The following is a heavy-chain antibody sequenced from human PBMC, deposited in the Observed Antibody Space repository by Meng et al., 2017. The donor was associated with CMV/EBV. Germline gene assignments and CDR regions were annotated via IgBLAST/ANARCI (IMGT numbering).Heavy chain of an antibody. CDR2: ISSSGSTI. D-gene: IGHD1-1*01. CDR1: GFTFSSYE. Sequence: GESLNISCAASGFTFSSYEMNWVRQAPGKGLEWVSYISSSGSTIYYADSVKGRFTISRDNAKNSLYLQMNSLRAEDTAVYYCARRYNWNDGSWGIVVGEDWTPTNYYYYGMDVWGQGTTVTVSS. J-gene: IGHJ6*02. CDR3: ARRYNWNDGSWGIVVGEDWTPTNYYYYGMDV. V-gene: IGHV3-48*03.